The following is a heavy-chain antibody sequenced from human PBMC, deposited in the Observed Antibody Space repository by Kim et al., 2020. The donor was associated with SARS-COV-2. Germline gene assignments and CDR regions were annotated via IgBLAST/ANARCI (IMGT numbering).Heavy chain of an antibody. V-gene: IGHV3-74*01. Sequence: GGSLRLSCEASGFIFSSYWMHWVRQAPGKGLVWVSSIGSDAATIYADFVKGRFTISRDNAKNTLYLQMNSLSAEYTAVYYCAGRGGSSAFTWGQGPLGTVSS. D-gene: IGHD2-15*01. CDR1: GFIFSSYW. CDR2: IGSDAAT. J-gene: IGHJ5*02. CDR3: AGRGGSSAFT.